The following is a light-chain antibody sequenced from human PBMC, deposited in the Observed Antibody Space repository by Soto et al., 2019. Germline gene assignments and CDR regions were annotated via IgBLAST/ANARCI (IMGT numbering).Light chain of an antibody. CDR1: QDIKNY. V-gene: IGKV1D-8*01. CDR2: SAA. J-gene: IGKJ3*01. Sequence: VISMNKSPSLLSASTGDRVTISCGMSQDIKNYLAWYQHRPGKAPALLIYSAATLQNEVPSQFSCSWSGKDFTLPFHRRQSENVATYYCQQYCGFPIPFGPGAQGDV. CDR3: QQYCGFPIP.